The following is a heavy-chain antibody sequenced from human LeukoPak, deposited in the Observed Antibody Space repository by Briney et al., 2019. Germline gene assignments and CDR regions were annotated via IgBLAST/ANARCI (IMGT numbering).Heavy chain of an antibody. V-gene: IGHV4-30-2*01. CDR2: IYHSGST. CDR1: GGSISSGGYS. D-gene: IGHD3-3*01. CDR3: ARGRITIFGVVIRYFDY. Sequence: SETLSLTCAVSGGSISSGGYSWSWLRQPPGKGLEWIGYIYHSGSTYYNPSLKSRVTISVDRSKNQFSLKLSSVTAADTAVYYCARGRITIFGVVIRYFDYWGQGTLVTVSS. J-gene: IGHJ4*02.